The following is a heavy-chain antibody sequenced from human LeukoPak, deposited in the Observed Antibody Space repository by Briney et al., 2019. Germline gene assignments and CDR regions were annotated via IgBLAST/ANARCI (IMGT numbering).Heavy chain of an antibody. CDR2: INHSGST. V-gene: IGHV4-34*01. D-gene: IGHD3-3*01. CDR3: ARAIFGVVIIPNWFDP. J-gene: IGHJ5*02. Sequence: KPSETLSLTCAVYGGSFSGYYWSWIRQPPGKGLEWIGEINHSGSTNYNPSLKSRVTISVDTSKNQFSLKLNSVTAADTAVYYCARAIFGVVIIPNWFDPWGQGTLVTVSS. CDR1: GGSFSGYY.